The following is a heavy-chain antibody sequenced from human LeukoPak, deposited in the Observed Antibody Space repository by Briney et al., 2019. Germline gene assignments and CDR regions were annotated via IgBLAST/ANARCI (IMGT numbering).Heavy chain of an antibody. Sequence: ASVKVSCKASGCTFTSYDINWVRQATGQGLEWMGWMNPNSGNTGYAQKFQGRVTMTRNTSISTAYMELSSLRSEDTAVYYCAGGTPQYYDFWSGYYPLSHYYYYYGMDVWGQGTTVTVSS. CDR1: GCTFTSYD. CDR2: MNPNSGNT. CDR3: AGGTPQYYDFWSGYYPLSHYYYYYGMDV. J-gene: IGHJ6*02. D-gene: IGHD3-3*01. V-gene: IGHV1-8*01.